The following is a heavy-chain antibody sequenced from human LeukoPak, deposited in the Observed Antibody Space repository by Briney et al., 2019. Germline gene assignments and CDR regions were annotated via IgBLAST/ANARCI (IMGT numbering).Heavy chain of an antibody. CDR3: ARVWGGRFCRTVNCLQWPVNY. Sequence: ASVKVSCKTSGYSFTGYYMHWVRQAPGQGLEWMGWVNCNSGDTNYAQKFQGRVTMTRDTSTSTVYMGLYSLRSDDTGVYYCARVWGGRFCRTVNCLQWPVNYWGQGTLVTVSS. CDR2: VNCNSGDT. CDR1: GYSFTGYY. J-gene: IGHJ4*02. V-gene: IGHV1-2*02. D-gene: IGHD6-19*01.